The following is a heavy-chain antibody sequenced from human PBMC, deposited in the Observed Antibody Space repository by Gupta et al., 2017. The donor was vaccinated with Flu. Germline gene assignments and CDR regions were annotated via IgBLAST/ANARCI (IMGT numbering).Heavy chain of an antibody. CDR1: GHSFSDFF. CDR3: TTGKRGYSYGAVY. J-gene: IGHJ4*02. Sequence: EVLLVQSGTEVKKPGTTVKIACRVSGHSFSDFFMHWVQQAPGKGLEWVGLVDPPDGETVYAEKFQGRVTITADMSTETTYMELSRLRSEDTAVYYCTTGKRGYSYGAVYWGQGTRITVSS. V-gene: IGHV1-69-2*01. CDR2: VDPPDGET. D-gene: IGHD5-18*01.